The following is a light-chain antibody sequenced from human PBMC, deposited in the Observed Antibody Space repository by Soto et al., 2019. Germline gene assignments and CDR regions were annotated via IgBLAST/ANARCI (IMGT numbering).Light chain of an antibody. Sequence: IQLTQSPSSLSASVGDRVTITCRASQDITSYLAWYQQKPGKAPKLLIYATSTLQSGVPSRFSGSGSGTDFTLTISSLQPEDFATFYCQQLKSHPFTFGQGTRLEIK. CDR2: ATS. CDR1: QDITSY. J-gene: IGKJ5*01. V-gene: IGKV1-9*01. CDR3: QQLKSHPFT.